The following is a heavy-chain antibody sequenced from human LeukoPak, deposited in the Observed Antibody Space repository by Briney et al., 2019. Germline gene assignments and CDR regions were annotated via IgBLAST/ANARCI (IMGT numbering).Heavy chain of an antibody. Sequence: GASVKVCCKASGYTFTSYYMHWVRQAPGQGLEWMGIINPSSGSTSYAQKFQGRVTMTRDTSTSTVYMELSSLRSEDTAVYYCARDGEDYPDCYYYGMDVWGQGTTVTVSS. CDR1: GYTFTSYY. CDR3: ARDGEDYPDCYYYGMDV. J-gene: IGHJ6*02. V-gene: IGHV1-46*01. CDR2: INPSSGST. D-gene: IGHD4/OR15-4a*01.